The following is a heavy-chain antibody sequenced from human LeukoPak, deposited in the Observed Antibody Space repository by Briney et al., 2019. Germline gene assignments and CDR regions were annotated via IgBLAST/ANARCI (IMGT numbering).Heavy chain of an antibody. Sequence: GSLRLSCAASGFTFSSYAMSWVRQAPGKGLEWIGEINHSGSTNYNPSLKSRVTISVDTSKNQFSLKLSSVTAADTAVYYCARGRAFDIWGQGTVVTVSS. V-gene: IGHV4-34*01. CDR3: ARGRAFDI. J-gene: IGHJ3*02. CDR1: GFTFSSYA. CDR2: INHSGST.